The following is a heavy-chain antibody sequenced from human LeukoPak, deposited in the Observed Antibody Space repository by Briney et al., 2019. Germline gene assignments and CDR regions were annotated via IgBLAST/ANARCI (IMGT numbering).Heavy chain of an antibody. CDR1: GFTFREYG. D-gene: IGHD6-19*01. J-gene: IGHJ4*02. V-gene: IGHV3-33*01. Sequence: GGSLRLSCVASGFTFREYGFHWVRQAPGRGLEWVAVMWNDGITGKYADSVRGRFSVSRDNSKNTVYLQMDSLRADDTSVYYCARDGSGWSSDYWGQGTLVTVSS. CDR2: MWNDGITG. CDR3: ARDGSGWSSDY.